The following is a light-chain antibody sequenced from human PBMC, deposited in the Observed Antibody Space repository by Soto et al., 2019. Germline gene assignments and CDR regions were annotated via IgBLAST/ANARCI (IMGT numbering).Light chain of an antibody. V-gene: IGKV3-11*01. CDR3: QQRSIWPLT. Sequence: EVVLLQSPATLSLSPGDRATLYCRASQRVSSYFAWYQQKPGQAPMLLIYAASIRATGIPARFSGSGSVTGFTLTISSLEAEDFAVHYCQQRSIWPLTFGQGTRLEIK. J-gene: IGKJ5*01. CDR1: QRVSSY. CDR2: AAS.